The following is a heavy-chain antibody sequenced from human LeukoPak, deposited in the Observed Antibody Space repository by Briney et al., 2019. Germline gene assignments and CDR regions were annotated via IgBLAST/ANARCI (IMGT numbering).Heavy chain of an antibody. V-gene: IGHV4-4*07. Sequence: SETLSLTCSVSGTSMDYFYLAWLRQAAGKGLEWIGRIYSSGSTNYSPSLKSRVAMSVDTSKSQFYLRLTSVTAADTAFYYCARIAATTEGPFDPWGQGILVTVSS. J-gene: IGHJ5*02. CDR3: ARIAATTEGPFDP. CDR2: IYSSGST. D-gene: IGHD4-17*01. CDR1: GTSMDYFY.